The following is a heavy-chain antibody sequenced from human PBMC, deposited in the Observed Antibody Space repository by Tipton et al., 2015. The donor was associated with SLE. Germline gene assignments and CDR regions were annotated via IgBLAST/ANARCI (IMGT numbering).Heavy chain of an antibody. CDR3: ARGFYETLTGLNWFDP. Sequence: GLVKPSETLSLTCNVSGDSISTGYYYWGWIRQPPGKGLEWIGSVYYSGSTYYNPSLKSRVTISVDTSKNQFSLRLSSVTAADTAVYYCARGFYETLTGLNWFDPWGQGTLVTVSS. CDR1: GDSISTGYYY. V-gene: IGHV4-39*01. CDR2: VYYSGST. J-gene: IGHJ5*02. D-gene: IGHD3-9*01.